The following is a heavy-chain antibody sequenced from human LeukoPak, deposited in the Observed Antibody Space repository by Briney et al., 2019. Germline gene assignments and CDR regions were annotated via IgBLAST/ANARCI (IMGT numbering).Heavy chain of an antibody. V-gene: IGHV4-39*07. CDR1: GGSISSSSYY. Sequence: ASETLSLTCTVSGGSISSSSYYWGWIRQPPGKGLEWIGSIYYSGSTYYNPSLKSRVTISVDTSKNQFSLKLSSVTAADTAVYYCARGKYYYGSGSTNYMDVWGKGTTVTVSS. D-gene: IGHD3-10*01. CDR3: ARGKYYYGSGSTNYMDV. CDR2: IYYSGST. J-gene: IGHJ6*03.